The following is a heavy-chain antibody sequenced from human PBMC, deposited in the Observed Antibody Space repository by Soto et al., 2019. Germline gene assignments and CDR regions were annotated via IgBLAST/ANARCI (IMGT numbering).Heavy chain of an antibody. D-gene: IGHD3-9*01. CDR3: ARVNAYYDILTGSFDY. CDR1: GFTFSSYA. J-gene: IGHJ4*02. Sequence: GGSLRLSCAASGFTFSSYAMHWVRQAPGKGLEWVAVISYDGSNKYYADSVKGRFTISRDNSKNTLYLQMNSLRAEDAAVYYCARVNAYYDILTGSFDYWGQGTLVTVSS. CDR2: ISYDGSNK. V-gene: IGHV3-30-3*01.